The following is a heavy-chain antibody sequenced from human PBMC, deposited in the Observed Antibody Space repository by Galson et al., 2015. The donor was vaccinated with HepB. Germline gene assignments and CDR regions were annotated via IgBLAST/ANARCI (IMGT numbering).Heavy chain of an antibody. Sequence: SVKVSCKASGYTFTGYYMHWVRQAPGQGLEWMGRINPNSGGTNYAQKFQGRVTMTRDTSISTAYMELSRLRSDDTAVYYCARDIVVVPAAILRRDYYYGMDVWGQGTTVTVSS. D-gene: IGHD2-2*01. CDR3: ARDIVVVPAAILRRDYYYGMDV. V-gene: IGHV1-2*06. CDR2: INPNSGGT. J-gene: IGHJ6*02. CDR1: GYTFTGYY.